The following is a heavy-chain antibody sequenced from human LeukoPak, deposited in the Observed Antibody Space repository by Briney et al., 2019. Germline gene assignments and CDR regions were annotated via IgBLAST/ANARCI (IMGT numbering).Heavy chain of an antibody. CDR2: IYTSGST. CDR3: ARHRHHFDY. CDR1: GGSISSYY. Sequence: SETLSLTCTVSGGSISSYYWSWIRQPPGKGLESIGYIYTSGSTNYNPSLKSRVTISVDTSRNQFSLKLSSVTAADTAVYYCARHRHHFDYWGQGTLVTVSS. J-gene: IGHJ4*02. V-gene: IGHV4-4*09.